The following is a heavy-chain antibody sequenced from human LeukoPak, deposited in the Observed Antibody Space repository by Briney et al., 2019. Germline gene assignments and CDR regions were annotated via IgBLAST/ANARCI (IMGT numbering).Heavy chain of an antibody. Sequence: GASVKVSCKASGYTFTSYGISWVRQAPGQGLEWMGWISAYNGNTNYAQKLQGRVTMATDTSTSTAYMELRSLRSDDTAVYYCARVMVVVAATAFDIWGQGTMVTVSS. CDR2: ISAYNGNT. CDR3: ARVMVVVAATAFDI. CDR1: GYTFTSYG. V-gene: IGHV1-18*01. J-gene: IGHJ3*02. D-gene: IGHD2-15*01.